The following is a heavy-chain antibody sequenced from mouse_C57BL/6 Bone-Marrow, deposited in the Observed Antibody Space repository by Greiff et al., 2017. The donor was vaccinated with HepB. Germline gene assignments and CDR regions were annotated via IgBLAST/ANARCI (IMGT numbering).Heavy chain of an antibody. CDR1: GYTFTSYW. CDR2: IHPNSGST. J-gene: IGHJ3*01. V-gene: IGHV1-64*01. D-gene: IGHD2-4*01. Sequence: QVQLQQPGAELVKPGASVNLSCKPSGYTFTSYWMHWVKQRPGQGLEWIGMIHPNSGSTNYNEKFKSKATLTVDKSSSTAYMQLSSLTSEDSAVYYCARIDYGMFAYWGQGTLVTVSA. CDR3: ARIDYGMFAY.